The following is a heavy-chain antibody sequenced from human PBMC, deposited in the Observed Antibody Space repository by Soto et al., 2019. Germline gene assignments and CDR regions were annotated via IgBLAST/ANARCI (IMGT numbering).Heavy chain of an antibody. V-gene: IGHV1-69*13. CDR1: GGTFSNYA. D-gene: IGHD6-19*01. J-gene: IGHJ3*02. CDR2: IIPIFGTA. CDR3: AIKKQWTPDGAFDI. Sequence: GASVKVSCKASGGTFSNYAISWVRQAPGQGLEWMGGIIPIFGTANYAQKFQGRVTITADESTSTAYMELSSLRSEDTAVYYCAIKKQWTPDGAFDIWGQGTMVTVSS.